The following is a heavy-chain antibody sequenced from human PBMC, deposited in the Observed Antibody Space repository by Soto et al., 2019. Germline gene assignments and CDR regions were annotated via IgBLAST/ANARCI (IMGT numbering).Heavy chain of an antibody. CDR1: GYTFTGYY. Sequence: QVQLVQSGAEVKKPGASVKVSCKASGYTFTGYYMHWVRQAPGQGLEWMGWINPNSGGTNYAQKFQGWVTMTRDTSISPAYMELGRLRSDDTAVYYCARVLAVAGENWFDPWGQGNLVTVSS. CDR3: ARVLAVAGENWFDP. CDR2: INPNSGGT. J-gene: IGHJ5*02. V-gene: IGHV1-2*04. D-gene: IGHD6-19*01.